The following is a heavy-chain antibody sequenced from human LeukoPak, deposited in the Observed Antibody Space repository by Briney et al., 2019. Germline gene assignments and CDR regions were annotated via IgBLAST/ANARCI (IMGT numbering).Heavy chain of an antibody. J-gene: IGHJ3*02. CDR1: GFSFGSFA. CDR2: IIGSGGTT. V-gene: IGHV3-23*01. Sequence: GGSLRLSGAASGFSFGSFAMSWVRQAPGKGLEWVSGIIGSGGTTFYADSVKGRFTISRDNSKNTLYLQMNSLRAEDTAVYYCARRDYGDYHDAFDIWGQGTMVTVSS. D-gene: IGHD4-17*01. CDR3: ARRDYGDYHDAFDI.